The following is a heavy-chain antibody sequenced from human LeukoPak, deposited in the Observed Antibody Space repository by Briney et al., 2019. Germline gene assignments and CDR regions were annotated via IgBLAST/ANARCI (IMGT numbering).Heavy chain of an antibody. V-gene: IGHV3-30-3*01. CDR1: GFTFSSYA. CDR2: ISYDGSNK. CDR3: AREFLPSFTGVDFWSGYYTGAFYYFDY. J-gene: IGHJ4*02. D-gene: IGHD3-3*01. Sequence: PGGSLRLSCAASGFTFSSYAMHWVRQAPGKGLEWVAVISYDGSNKYYADSVKGRFTISRDNSKNTLYLQMNSLRAEDTAVYYCAREFLPSFTGVDFWSGYYTGAFYYFDYWGQGTLVTVSS.